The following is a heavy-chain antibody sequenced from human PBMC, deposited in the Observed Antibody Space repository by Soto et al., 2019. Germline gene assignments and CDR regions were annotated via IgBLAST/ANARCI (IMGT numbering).Heavy chain of an antibody. CDR2: INPNSGGT. CDR1: GYTFTGYY. Sequence: RASVKVSCKASGYTFTGYYMHWVRQAPGQGLEWMGWINPNSGGTNYAQKFQGRVTMTRDTSISTAYMELSRLRSDDTAVYYCAIYRGAYYYDSSGYNAYYYYGMDVGGQGTKVNVSS. V-gene: IGHV1-2*02. J-gene: IGHJ6*02. D-gene: IGHD3-22*01. CDR3: AIYRGAYYYDSSGYNAYYYYGMDV.